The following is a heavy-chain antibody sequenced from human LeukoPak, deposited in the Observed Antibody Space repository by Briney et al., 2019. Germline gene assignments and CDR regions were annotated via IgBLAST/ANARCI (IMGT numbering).Heavy chain of an antibody. CDR2: IYTSGST. Sequence: PSETLSLTCTVSGGSISSYYWSWIRQPPGKGLEWIGYIYTSGSTNYNPSLKSRGTISVDTCKNKFSLKLRSVTAADTAVYYCARDSDSSCYDWFDPWGQGTLVTVSS. CDR3: ARDSDSSCYDWFDP. D-gene: IGHD3-22*01. CDR1: GGSISSYY. V-gene: IGHV4-4*09. J-gene: IGHJ5*02.